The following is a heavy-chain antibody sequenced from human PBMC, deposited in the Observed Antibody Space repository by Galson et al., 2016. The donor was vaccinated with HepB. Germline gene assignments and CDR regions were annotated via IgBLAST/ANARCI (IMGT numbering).Heavy chain of an antibody. Sequence: SLRLSCAASEFTLRNAWMTWVRQAPGKGLECVGRIKSKTDGGTTDYAAPVEGRFSIPRDDSKNTLYLQINSLKTEDTAVYYCTTGPQRYCSDGICNSFDYWGQGTLVTVSS. V-gene: IGHV3-15*01. J-gene: IGHJ4*02. D-gene: IGHD2-15*01. CDR3: TTGPQRYCSDGICNSFDY. CDR2: IKSKTDGGTT. CDR1: EFTLRNAW.